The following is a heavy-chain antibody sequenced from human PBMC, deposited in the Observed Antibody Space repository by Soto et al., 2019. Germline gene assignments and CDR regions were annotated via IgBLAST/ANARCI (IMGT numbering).Heavy chain of an antibody. D-gene: IGHD5-12*01. J-gene: IGHJ4*02. Sequence: SETLSLTCTVSGGSISSYCWSWIRQPPGKGLEWIGHIYYSGSTNYNPSLKSRVTISVDTSKNQFSLKLSSVTAADTAVYYCARAYGGYADYWGQGALVTVAS. CDR2: IYYSGST. V-gene: IGHV4-59*01. CDR1: GGSISSYC. CDR3: ARAYGGYADY.